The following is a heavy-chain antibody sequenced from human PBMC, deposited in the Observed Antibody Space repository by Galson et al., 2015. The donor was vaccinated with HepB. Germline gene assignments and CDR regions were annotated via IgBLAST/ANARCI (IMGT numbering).Heavy chain of an antibody. CDR2: IYYSGST. CDR1: GGSISNYY. V-gene: IGHV4-59*12. Sequence: TLSLTCTVPGGSISNYYWSWIRQPPGKGLEWIGYIYYSGSTNYNPSLKSRVTISLDTSKNQFSLKLSSVTAADTAVYYCARARSWRRVYSSGSYAIDYWGQGTLVPVSS. D-gene: IGHD3-10*01. J-gene: IGHJ4*02. CDR3: ARARSWRRVYSSGSYAIDY.